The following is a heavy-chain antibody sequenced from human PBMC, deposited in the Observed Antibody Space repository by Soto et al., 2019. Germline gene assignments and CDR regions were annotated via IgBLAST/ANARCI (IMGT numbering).Heavy chain of an antibody. CDR3: ARVPPLRYFDWLSNFDY. CDR1: GFTFSSYS. V-gene: IGHV3-21*01. Sequence: GGSLRLSCAASGFTFSSYSMNWVRQAPGKGLEWVSSISSSSSYIYYADSVKGRFTISRDNAKNSLYLQMNSLRAEDTAVYYCARVPPLRYFDWLSNFDYWAQGTLVTVSS. D-gene: IGHD3-9*01. CDR2: ISSSSSYI. J-gene: IGHJ4*02.